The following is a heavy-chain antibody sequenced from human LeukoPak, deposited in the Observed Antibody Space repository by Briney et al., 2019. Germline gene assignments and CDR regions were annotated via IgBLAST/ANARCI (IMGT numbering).Heavy chain of an antibody. J-gene: IGHJ4*02. CDR1: GGSISSGGYY. V-gene: IGHV4-30-2*01. CDR3: ARLYPVGWLQF. CDR2: IYHSGST. Sequence: PSQTLSLTCTVSGGSISSGGYYWSWIRQPPGKGLEWIGYIYHSGSTYYNPSLKSRVTISVDRSKNQFSLKLSSVTAADTAVYYCARLYPVGWLQFWGQGTLVTVSS. D-gene: IGHD5-24*01.